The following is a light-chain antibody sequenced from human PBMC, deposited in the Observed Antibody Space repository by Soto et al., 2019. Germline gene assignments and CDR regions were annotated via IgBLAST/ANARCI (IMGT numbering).Light chain of an antibody. CDR2: LYSDGSH. CDR1: SGHSTYA. J-gene: IGLJ2*01. Sequence: QSVLTQSPSASASLGASVKLTCTLSSGHSTYAIAWHQQQPEKGPRYLLRLYSDGSHNKGDGMPDRFSGSSSGAERYLTIASLHSEDESDYYGQTCGTGNEVFGGGTKLTVL. V-gene: IGLV4-69*01. CDR3: QTCGTGNEV.